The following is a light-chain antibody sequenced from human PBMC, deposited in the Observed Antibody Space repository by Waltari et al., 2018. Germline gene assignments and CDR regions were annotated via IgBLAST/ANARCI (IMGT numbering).Light chain of an antibody. V-gene: IGLV2-14*01. CDR3: SPYTSSITVV. CDR1: SSDIGGYNF. Sequence: QSALTQPASVSGSPGQSITISCTGTSSDIGGYNFVSWYQQHPDKAPKLIISEVSNRPSGVSDRFSGSKSGNTASLTVSGLQAEDEADYYCSPYTSSITVVFGGGTKLTVL. J-gene: IGLJ2*01. CDR2: EVS.